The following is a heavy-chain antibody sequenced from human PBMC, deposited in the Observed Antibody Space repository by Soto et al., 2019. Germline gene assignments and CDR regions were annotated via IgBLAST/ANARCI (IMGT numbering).Heavy chain of an antibody. CDR3: ARDNRRSGWYRGQYYGMDV. CDR2: INPNSGGT. V-gene: IGHV1-2*04. Sequence: ASVKVSCKASGYTFTCYYMHWVRQAPGQGLEWMGWINPNSGGTNYAQKFQGWVTMTRDTSISTAYMELSRLRSDDTAVYYCARDNRRSGWYRGQYYGMDVWGQGTTVTVSS. J-gene: IGHJ6*02. D-gene: IGHD6-19*01. CDR1: GYTFTCYY.